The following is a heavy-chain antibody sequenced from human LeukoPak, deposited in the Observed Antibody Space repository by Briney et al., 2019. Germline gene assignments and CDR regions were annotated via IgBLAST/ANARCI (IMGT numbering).Heavy chain of an antibody. CDR2: IYPGDSDT. Sequence: GESLKISCKGPGYSFTRYRIGWVRQMPGKGLEWMGIIYPGDSDTRYSPSFQGQVTISADKSISTAYLQWSSLKASDTAMYYCARRASLAVAGYYFDYWGQGTLVTVSS. V-gene: IGHV5-51*01. D-gene: IGHD6-19*01. J-gene: IGHJ4*02. CDR1: GYSFTRYR. CDR3: ARRASLAVAGYYFDY.